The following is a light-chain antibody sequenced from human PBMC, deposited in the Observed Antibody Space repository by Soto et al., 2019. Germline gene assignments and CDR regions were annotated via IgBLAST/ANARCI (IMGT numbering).Light chain of an antibody. CDR1: STDFVSYNR. CDR3: SLYTSENTYV. V-gene: IGLV2-18*01. J-gene: IGLJ1*01. CDR2: EAS. Sequence: QSVLAQPPSVSGSPGQSVTISCTGTSTDFVSYNRVSWYQQPPGTAPKLIIYEASNRPSGVSDRFSGSKSGNTASLTISGLQAEDEADYYCSLYTSENTYVFGTGTKVTVL.